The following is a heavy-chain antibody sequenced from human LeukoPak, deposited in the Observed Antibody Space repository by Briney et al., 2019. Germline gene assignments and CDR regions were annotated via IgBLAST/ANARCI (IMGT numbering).Heavy chain of an antibody. V-gene: IGHV1-69*04. J-gene: IGHJ4*02. CDR3: ARLLNPNDY. CDR1: GGTFSSYA. Sequence: SVKVSCKASGGTFSSYAISWVRQAPGQGLEWMGRIIPIFGIANYAQKFQGRVTITADKSTSTAYMELSSLRSEDTAVYYCARLLNPNDYWGQGTLATVSS. CDR2: IIPIFGIA. D-gene: IGHD1-14*01.